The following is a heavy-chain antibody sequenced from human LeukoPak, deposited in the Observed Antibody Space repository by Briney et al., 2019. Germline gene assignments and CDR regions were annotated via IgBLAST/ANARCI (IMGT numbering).Heavy chain of an antibody. J-gene: IGHJ2*01. V-gene: IGHV4-59*01. Sequence: SETLSLTCTVSGGSISSDYWSWIRQPPGKGLESIGYISYSGSTNYNPSLKSRVTISVDTSKNQFSLKLSSVTAADTAVYYCARVDRITGTKRHWYFDLWGRGTLVTVSS. CDR2: ISYSGST. D-gene: IGHD1-7*01. CDR3: ARVDRITGTKRHWYFDL. CDR1: GGSISSDY.